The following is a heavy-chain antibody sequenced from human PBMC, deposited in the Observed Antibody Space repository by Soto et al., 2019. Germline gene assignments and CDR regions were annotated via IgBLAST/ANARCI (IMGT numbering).Heavy chain of an antibody. CDR2: IYYSGST. CDR1: GGSISSGGYY. CDR3: ARPSLGELDYYCGGSGYLRALDY. D-gene: IGHD3-22*01. Sequence: QVQLQESGPGLVKPSQTLSLTCTVAGGSISSGGYYWIWIRQHPGKGLEWIGYIYYSGSTYYNPSLTSRVSTSVDTSNNQFSLKLSAPNAADTAVYYSARPSLGELDYYCGGSGYLRALDYWGQ. J-gene: IGHJ4*02. V-gene: IGHV4-31*03.